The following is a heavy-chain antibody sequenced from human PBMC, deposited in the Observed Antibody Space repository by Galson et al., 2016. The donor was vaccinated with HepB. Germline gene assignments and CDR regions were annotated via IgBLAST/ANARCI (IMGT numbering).Heavy chain of an antibody. Sequence: SLRLSCAASGFTFSSFAINWVRQAPGKGLEWVAILWYDGTHKYYADSVKGRFTVARDNSKNTLYLQMNSLRAEDTAVYYCARERSPRVTRGRNWFAPGGQGTLVTVSS. D-gene: IGHD2-21*02. CDR1: GFTFSSFA. J-gene: IGHJ5*02. CDR3: ARERSPRVTRGRNWFAP. V-gene: IGHV3-33*08. CDR2: LWYDGTHK.